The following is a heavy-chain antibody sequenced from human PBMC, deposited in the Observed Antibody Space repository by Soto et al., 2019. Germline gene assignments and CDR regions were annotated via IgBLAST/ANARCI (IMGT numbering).Heavy chain of an antibody. CDR3: ARDPLSSFAMDV. V-gene: IGHV1-69*13. D-gene: IGHD3-10*02. CDR2: IIPTFGRT. J-gene: IGHJ6*02. Sequence: SVKVSCKASGDTFSSYAISWVRQAPGKGLEWMGKIIPTFGRTNYAQKFQGRLTISADDSTSTAYMELSSLLSEDTAVYYCARDPLSSFAMDVWGQGTTVTVSS. CDR1: GDTFSSYA.